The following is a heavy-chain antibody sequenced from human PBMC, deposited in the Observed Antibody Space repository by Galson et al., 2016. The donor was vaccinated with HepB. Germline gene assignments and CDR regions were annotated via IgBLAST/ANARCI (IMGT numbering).Heavy chain of an antibody. J-gene: IGHJ4*02. CDR3: AKASGSDYFFEH. Sequence: SLRLSCAASGFTFEDYVIRWVRQAPGKGLEWVSLINWDGSAAFYTDSVKGRFTISRDNRKNSLYLQMNSLTTEDTAFYFCAKASGSDYFFEHWGQGTLVTVSS. V-gene: IGHV3-43D*03. D-gene: IGHD1-26*01. CDR2: INWDGSAA. CDR1: GFTFEDYV.